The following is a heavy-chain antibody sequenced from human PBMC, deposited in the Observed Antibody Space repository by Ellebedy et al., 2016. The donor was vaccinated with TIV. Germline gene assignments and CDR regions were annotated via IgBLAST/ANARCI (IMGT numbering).Heavy chain of an antibody. J-gene: IGHJ6*02. CDR1: GGTFSSYA. Sequence: SVTVSCXASGGTFSSYAISWVRQAPGQGLEWMGGIIPIFGTANYAQKFQGRVTITADESTSTAYMELSSLRSEDTAVYYCARDRDPYGVPAASKGGLMDVWGQGTTVTVSS. CDR2: IIPIFGTA. V-gene: IGHV1-69*13. CDR3: ARDRDPYGVPAASKGGLMDV. D-gene: IGHD2-2*01.